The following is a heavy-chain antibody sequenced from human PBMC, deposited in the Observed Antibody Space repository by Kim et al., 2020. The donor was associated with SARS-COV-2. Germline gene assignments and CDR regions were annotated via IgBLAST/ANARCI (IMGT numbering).Heavy chain of an antibody. CDR3: ARDPSGYDYVWGSYRHYGMDV. CDR2: IYYSGST. CDR1: GGSVSSGSYY. V-gene: IGHV4-61*01. J-gene: IGHJ6*02. D-gene: IGHD3-16*02. Sequence: SETLSLTCTVSGGSVSSGSYYWSWIRQPPGKGLEWIGYIYYSGSTNYNPSLKSRVTISVDTSKNQFSLKLSSVTAADTAVYYCARDPSGYDYVWGSYRHYGMDVWGQGTTVTVSS.